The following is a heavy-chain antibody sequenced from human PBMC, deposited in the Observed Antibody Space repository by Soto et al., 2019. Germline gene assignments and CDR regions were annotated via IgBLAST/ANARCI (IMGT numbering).Heavy chain of an antibody. CDR3: ARDPKVISSYYYYGMDV. V-gene: IGHV4-59*01. J-gene: IGHJ6*02. CDR2: IYYSGST. D-gene: IGHD3-22*01. Sequence: XATLSLTCTVSGGSISSYYWSWIRQPPGKGLEWIGYIYYSGSTNYNPSLKSRVTISVDTSKNQFSLKLSSVTAADTAVYYCARDPKVISSYYYYGMDVWGQGTTVTVSS. CDR1: GGSISSYY.